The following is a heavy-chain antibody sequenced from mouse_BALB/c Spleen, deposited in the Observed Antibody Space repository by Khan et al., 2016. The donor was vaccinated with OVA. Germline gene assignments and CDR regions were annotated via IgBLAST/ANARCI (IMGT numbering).Heavy chain of an antibody. J-gene: IGHJ2*01. D-gene: IGHD1-1*01. CDR1: GYTFTDYI. CDR3: ARFETTVADY. CDR2: IYPGSGTT. V-gene: IGHV1-77*01. Sequence: QVQLQQPGPELVKPGASVKMSCKASGYTFTDYIISWVKQRPGQGLEWIGEIYPGSGTTHYNEKFKGKATLPAAKSSNTAYMQLNSLTSEDSAIYFCARFETTVADYWGQGTTLAVAS.